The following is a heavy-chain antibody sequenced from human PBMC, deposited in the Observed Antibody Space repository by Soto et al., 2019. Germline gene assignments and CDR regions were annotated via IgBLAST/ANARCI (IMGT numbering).Heavy chain of an antibody. D-gene: IGHD3-10*01. Sequence: EVQLVESGGGLVKPGGSLRVSCAASGFSFTSYTMNWVRQAPGKGLEWVASISAGGRSIYYADSLKGRSTVSRDNAKSSLFLQMSSLRDEDMAVYYCARSTPGNPFDIWGQGTMVTVSS. V-gene: IGHV3-21*01. CDR3: ARSTPGNPFDI. CDR2: ISAGGRSI. CDR1: GFSFTSYT. J-gene: IGHJ3*02.